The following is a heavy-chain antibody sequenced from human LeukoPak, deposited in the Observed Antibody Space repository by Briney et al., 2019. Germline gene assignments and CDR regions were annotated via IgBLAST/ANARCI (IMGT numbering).Heavy chain of an antibody. CDR3: ARVAKHFRGGLSFYYMDV. J-gene: IGHJ6*03. CDR1: GGSISSYY. D-gene: IGHD3-10*01. CDR2: IYYSGST. V-gene: IGHV4-59*01. Sequence: SETLSLTCTVSGGSISSYYWSWIRQPPGKGLEWIGYIYYSGSTYYNPSLKSRVTISLDTSKNQFSLKVISVTAADTAVYYCARVAKHFRGGLSFYYMDVWGKGTTVTISS.